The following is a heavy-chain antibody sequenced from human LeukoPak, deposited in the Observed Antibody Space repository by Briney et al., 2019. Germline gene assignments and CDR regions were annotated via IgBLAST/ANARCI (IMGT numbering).Heavy chain of an antibody. Sequence: GGSQIFFCLDSRFTYSSYPMKRASQAPGKGLEYVSAINSNGSYAYYANSVKGRFTISRDNSKNRLYLQMGSLRAKDMAVYYCARCSEINTHYNALDIWVQGTTVTVSS. CDR3: ARCSEINTHYNALDI. CDR2: INSNGSYA. J-gene: IGHJ6*02. D-gene: IGHD1-1*01. CDR1: RFTYSSYP. V-gene: IGHV3-64*01.